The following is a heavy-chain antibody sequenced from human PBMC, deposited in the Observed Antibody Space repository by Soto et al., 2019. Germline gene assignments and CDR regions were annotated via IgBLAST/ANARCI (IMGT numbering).Heavy chain of an antibody. Sequence: ASVKVSCKGSGYIFTNYDIHWVRQAPGHSLEWMGWIDAGNGNTKYSQKFQNRVTITRDTSASTVYMESSSLRSEDTAVYYCAIPWGYCSTSRCSDSDYWGQGTLVTVSS. J-gene: IGHJ4*02. CDR1: GYIFTNYD. CDR3: AIPWGYCSTSRCSDSDY. V-gene: IGHV1-3*01. D-gene: IGHD2-2*01. CDR2: IDAGNGNT.